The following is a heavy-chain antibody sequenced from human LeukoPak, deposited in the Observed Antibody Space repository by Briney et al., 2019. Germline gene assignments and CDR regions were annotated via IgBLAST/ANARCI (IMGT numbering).Heavy chain of an antibody. CDR3: ARTTIAAAGYMDV. V-gene: IGHV4-4*09. J-gene: IGHJ6*03. CDR1: GGSISSYY. CDR2: IYSSGST. Sequence: SETLPLTCTVSGGSISSYYWSWIRQPPGKGLEWIGYIYSSGSTNYNPSLKSRVTISVDTSKNQFSLRLSSVTAADTAVFYCARTTIAAAGYMDVWGKGTTVTVSS. D-gene: IGHD6-13*01.